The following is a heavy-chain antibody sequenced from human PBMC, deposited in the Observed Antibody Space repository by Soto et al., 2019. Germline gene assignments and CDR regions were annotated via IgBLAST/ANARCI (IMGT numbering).Heavy chain of an antibody. Sequence: SVKVSCKASGDTFSSYAISWVRQAPGQGLEWMGGIIPIFGTANYAQKFQGRVTITADESTSTAYMELSSLRSEDTAVYYCARNPMAAAGTWNNFDYWGQGTLVTVSS. CDR1: GDTFSSYA. CDR3: ARNPMAAAGTWNNFDY. J-gene: IGHJ4*02. V-gene: IGHV1-69*13. D-gene: IGHD6-13*01. CDR2: IIPIFGTA.